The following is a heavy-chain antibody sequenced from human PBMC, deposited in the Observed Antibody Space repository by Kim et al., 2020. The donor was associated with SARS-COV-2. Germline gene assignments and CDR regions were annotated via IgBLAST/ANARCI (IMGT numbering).Heavy chain of an antibody. Sequence: GGSTSYAQKFHGRVTMTRDTSTSTVYMELSSLRSEDTAVYYCARDMFFDYWGQGTLVTVSS. D-gene: IGHD3-10*02. CDR2: GGST. CDR3: ARDMFFDY. J-gene: IGHJ4*02. V-gene: IGHV1-46*01.